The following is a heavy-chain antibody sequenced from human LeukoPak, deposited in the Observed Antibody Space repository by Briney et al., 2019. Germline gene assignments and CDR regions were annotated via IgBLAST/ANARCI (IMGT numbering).Heavy chain of an antibody. D-gene: IGHD2-8*01. CDR3: ARSAGHCNNGVCFTDYYIDV. V-gene: IGHV1-2*06. CDR2: INPNSGDP. Sequence: ASVKVSCRASGYTFTDSYIHWVRQAPGQGLEWMGRINPNSGDPNYPQKFQGRVTMTRDTSISTAYMELSSLTSDDTAVYYCARSAGHCNNGVCFTDYYIDVWGKGTTVTVSS. J-gene: IGHJ6*03. CDR1: GYTFTDSY.